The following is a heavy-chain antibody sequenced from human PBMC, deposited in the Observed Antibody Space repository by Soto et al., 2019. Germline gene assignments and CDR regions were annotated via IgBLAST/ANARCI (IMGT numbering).Heavy chain of an antibody. V-gene: IGHV3-33*01. D-gene: IGHD1-26*01. CDR1: GFIFSNNG. J-gene: IGHJ3*01. CDR2: IWYDGSNK. CDR3: ARWNLVGPTIDAFDL. Sequence: SGGSLRLSCEASGFIFSNNGMHWVRQAPGKGLEWVAIIWYDGSNKYYADSVKGRFTISRDNSRNRLSLQMNSLRAEDTAMYYCARWNLVGPTIDAFDLWGQGTMVTVSS.